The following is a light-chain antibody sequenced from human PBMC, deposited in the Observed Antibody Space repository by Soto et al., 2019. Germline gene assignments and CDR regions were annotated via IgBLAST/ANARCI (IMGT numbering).Light chain of an antibody. CDR3: QQYDGSPIT. CDR2: SVS. CDR1: QSVGRSY. Sequence: EIVMTQSPATLSVSPGGRATLSCRASQSVGRSYLAWYQQKPGQAPRLLISSVSKRATGIPDRFSGGGSGTDFTLTISRVEPEDFALYICQQYDGSPITFGQGTRLEIK. J-gene: IGKJ5*01. V-gene: IGKV3-20*01.